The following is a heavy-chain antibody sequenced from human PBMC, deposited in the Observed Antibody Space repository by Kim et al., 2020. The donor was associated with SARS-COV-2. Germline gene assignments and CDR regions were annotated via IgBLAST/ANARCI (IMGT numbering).Heavy chain of an antibody. Sequence: ASVKVSCKASGYTFTSYAMNWVRQAPGQGLEWMGWINTNTGNPTYAQGFTGRFVFSLDTSVSTAYLQISSLKAEDTAVYYCARGGVPAAKYYYYYYGMDVWGQGTTVTVSS. D-gene: IGHD2-2*01. CDR1: GYTFTSYA. J-gene: IGHJ6*02. CDR2: INTNTGNP. CDR3: ARGGVPAAKYYYYYYGMDV. V-gene: IGHV7-4-1*02.